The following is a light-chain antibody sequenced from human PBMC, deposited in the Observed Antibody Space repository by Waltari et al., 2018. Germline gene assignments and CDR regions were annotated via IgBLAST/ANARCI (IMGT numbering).Light chain of an antibody. CDR1: SSAVGGYNY. CDR3: CSYAGSYTWV. Sequence: QSALTQPRSVSGSPGQSVTISCPGTSSAVGGYNYVSWYQQHPGKAPKLMIYDVSKRPSGVPDRFSGSKSGNTASLTISGLQAEDEADYYCCSYAGSYTWVFGGGTKLTVL. V-gene: IGLV2-11*01. J-gene: IGLJ3*02. CDR2: DVS.